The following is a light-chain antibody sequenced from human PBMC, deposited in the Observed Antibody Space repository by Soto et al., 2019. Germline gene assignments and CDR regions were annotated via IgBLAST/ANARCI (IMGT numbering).Light chain of an antibody. Sequence: QSVLTQPPSASGTPGQRVTISCSGSSSNIGSNYVYWYQQLPGTAPKLLIYRNNQRPSGVPDRFSGSKSRTSASLALSGLRSEDEAKYYCAAWDDSLSGVVFGGGTKLTVL. CDR2: RNN. CDR3: AAWDDSLSGVV. J-gene: IGLJ3*02. V-gene: IGLV1-47*01. CDR1: SSNIGSNY.